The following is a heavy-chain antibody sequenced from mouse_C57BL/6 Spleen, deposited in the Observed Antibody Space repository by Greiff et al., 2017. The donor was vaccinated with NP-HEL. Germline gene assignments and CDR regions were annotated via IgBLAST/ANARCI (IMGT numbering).Heavy chain of an antibody. J-gene: IGHJ2*01. Sequence: QVHVKQSGAELVKPGASVKISCKASGYAFSSYWMNWVKQRPGKGLEWIGQIYPGDGDTNYNGKFKGKATLTADKSSSTAYMQLSSLTSEDSAVYFCARCCWDPYYFDYWGQGTTLTVSS. CDR2: IYPGDGDT. V-gene: IGHV1-80*01. CDR3: ARCCWDPYYFDY. D-gene: IGHD4-1*01. CDR1: GYAFSSYW.